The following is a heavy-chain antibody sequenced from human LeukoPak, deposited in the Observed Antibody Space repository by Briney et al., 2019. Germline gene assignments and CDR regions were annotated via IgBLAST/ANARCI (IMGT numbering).Heavy chain of an antibody. V-gene: IGHV3-33*06. CDR3: AKSRTGHDAFDI. CDR2: IWYVGTTK. J-gene: IGHJ3*02. D-gene: IGHD3/OR15-3a*01. CDR1: GFTFSSYG. Sequence: GGPLRLSCAASGFTFSSYGMHWVRQPPGKGMEWVAIIWYVGTTKYYADSVKGRLTLSRDNSKITMFLQMNSLRAEDTAVYYCAKSRTGHDAFDIWGQGTKVTVSS.